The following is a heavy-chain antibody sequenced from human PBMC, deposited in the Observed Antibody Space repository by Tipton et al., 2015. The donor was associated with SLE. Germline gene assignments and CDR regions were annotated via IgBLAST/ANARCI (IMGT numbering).Heavy chain of an antibody. CDR3: ARWVDLLFWFGEIDS. J-gene: IGHJ4*02. V-gene: IGHV4-34*12. D-gene: IGHD3-10*01. Sequence: TLSLTCAVSGESFNGYFWTWIRQPPGKGLEWIAEIIHSGVTNYNPSLRSRVTISVDMSKNQVSLKLSSVTAADTAVYYCARWVDLLFWFGEIDSWGQGTLVTVSS. CDR1: GESFNGYF. CDR2: IIHSGVT.